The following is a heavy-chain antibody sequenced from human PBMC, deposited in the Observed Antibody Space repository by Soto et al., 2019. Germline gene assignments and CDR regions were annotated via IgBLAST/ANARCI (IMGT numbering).Heavy chain of an antibody. CDR1: GGSISSGGYY. Sequence: SETLSLTCTVSGGSISSGGYYWSWIRQHPGKGLEWIGYIYYSGSTYYNPSLKSRVTISVDTSKNQFSLKLSSVTAADTAVYYCARDQSGTTDWFDPWGQGTLVTVSS. J-gene: IGHJ5*02. CDR3: ARDQSGTTDWFDP. D-gene: IGHD3-10*01. V-gene: IGHV4-31*03. CDR2: IYYSGST.